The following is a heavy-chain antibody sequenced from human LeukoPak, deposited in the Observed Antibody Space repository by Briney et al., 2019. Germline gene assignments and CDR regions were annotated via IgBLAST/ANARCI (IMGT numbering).Heavy chain of an antibody. CDR1: GFTFSSYA. J-gene: IGHJ4*02. V-gene: IGHV3-23*01. Sequence: GGSLTLSCAASGFTFSSYAMIWVRQAPGKGLEWVSALSGSGGSTYYADSVKGRLTISRDNSTNTLYLHMNRLRAEDTAVSDCAKDRERYFDWLLAAGFDYWGQGTLVTVSS. CDR2: LSGSGGST. D-gene: IGHD3-9*01. CDR3: AKDRERYFDWLLAAGFDY.